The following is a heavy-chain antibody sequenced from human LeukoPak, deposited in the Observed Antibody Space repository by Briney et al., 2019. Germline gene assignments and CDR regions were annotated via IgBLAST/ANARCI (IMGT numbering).Heavy chain of an antibody. CDR1: GYPFTTYG. J-gene: IGHJ4*02. V-gene: IGHV1-18*01. CDR2: ISGNDGGT. Sequence: ASVKVACKASGYPFTTYGLSWVRQAPGQGLEWMGQISGNDGGTTYAQKFQGRVTMTTDTGTTTAYMELTSLTSDDTAVYYCARDVPDFWSGFDHWGQGTLVTVSP. D-gene: IGHD3-3*01. CDR3: ARDVPDFWSGFDH.